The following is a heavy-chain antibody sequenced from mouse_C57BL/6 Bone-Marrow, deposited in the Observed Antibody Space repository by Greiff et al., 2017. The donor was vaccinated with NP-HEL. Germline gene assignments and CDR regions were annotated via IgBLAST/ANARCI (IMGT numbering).Heavy chain of an antibody. Sequence: VQLQQSGAELVRPGPSVKVSCKASGYAFTNYLIEWVKQRPGQGLEWIGVINPGSGGTNYNEKFKGKATLTADKSSSTAYMQLSSLTSEDSAVYFCARGRTTVVGRYFDVWGTGTTVTVSS. V-gene: IGHV1-54*01. J-gene: IGHJ1*03. CDR2: INPGSGGT. CDR3: ARGRTTVVGRYFDV. D-gene: IGHD1-1*01. CDR1: GYAFTNYL.